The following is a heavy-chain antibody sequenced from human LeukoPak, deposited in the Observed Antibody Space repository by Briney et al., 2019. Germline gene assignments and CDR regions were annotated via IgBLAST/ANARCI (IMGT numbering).Heavy chain of an antibody. CDR2: ISSDGKSQ. CDR3: VKELGPFRHFDY. Sequence: GGSLRLSCAASGFTFRTFGMHWVRQAPGKGLEWVAGISSDGKSQSYVDSVKGRFSISRDNSKNTLDLQMNSLGGDDTAVYYCVKELGPFRHFDYWGQGTLVTASS. CDR1: GFTFRTFG. V-gene: IGHV3-30*18. J-gene: IGHJ4*02.